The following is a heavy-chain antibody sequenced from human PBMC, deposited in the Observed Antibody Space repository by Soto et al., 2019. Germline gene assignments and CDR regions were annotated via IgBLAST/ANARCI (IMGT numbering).Heavy chain of an antibody. CDR3: ARMESVKTSGYSWRYYYYGMDV. CDR1: GGSISSSNW. V-gene: IGHV4-4*02. J-gene: IGHJ6*02. CDR2: IYHSGST. D-gene: IGHD3-3*01. Sequence: PSETLSLTCAVSGGSISSSNWWSWVRQPPGKGLEWIGEIYHSGSTNYNPSLKSRVTISVDKSKNQFSLKLSSVTAADTAVYYCARMESVKTSGYSWRYYYYGMDVWGQGTTVTVSS.